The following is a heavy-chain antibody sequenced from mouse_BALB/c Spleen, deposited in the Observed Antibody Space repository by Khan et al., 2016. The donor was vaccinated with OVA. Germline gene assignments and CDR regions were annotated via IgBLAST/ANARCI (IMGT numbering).Heavy chain of an antibody. CDR1: GYTFTNYV. D-gene: IGHD4-1*01. Sequence: VQLKESGPELVKPGASVKMSCKASGYTFTNYVLHWVKQKPGQGLEWIGYIIPYNGGTKYNEKFKGKATLASDKSSITAYIDLSSLTSEDSAVYYCARGNWQSYYFDYWGQGTTLTLSS. V-gene: IGHV1S136*01. CDR3: ARGNWQSYYFDY. J-gene: IGHJ2*01. CDR2: IIPYNGGT.